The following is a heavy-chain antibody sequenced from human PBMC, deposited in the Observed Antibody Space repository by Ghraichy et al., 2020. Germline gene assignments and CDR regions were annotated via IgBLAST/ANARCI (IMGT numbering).Heavy chain of an antibody. Sequence: SETLSLTCTVSGGSISSSSYYWGWIRQPPGKGLEWIGSIYYSGSTYYNPSLKSRVTISVDTSKNQFSLKLSSVTAADTAVYYCARRRFLEWLPNWYFDLRGRGTLVTVSS. CDR3: ARRRFLEWLPNWYFDL. D-gene: IGHD3-3*01. V-gene: IGHV4-39*01. CDR1: GGSISSSSYY. J-gene: IGHJ2*01. CDR2: IYYSGST.